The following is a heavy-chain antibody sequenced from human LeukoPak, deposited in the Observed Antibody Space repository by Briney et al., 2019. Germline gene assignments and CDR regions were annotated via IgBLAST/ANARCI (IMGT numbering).Heavy chain of an antibody. J-gene: IGHJ4*02. CDR3: AKVKVGGYDFTQGDY. CDR1: GFTFSSYA. CDR2: ISYDGSNK. Sequence: PGGSLRLSCAASGFTFSSYAMHWVRQAPGKGLEWVAVISYDGSNKYYADSVKGRFTISRDNSKNTLYLQMNSLRAEDTALYYCAKVKVGGYDFTQGDYWGQGTLVTVSS. D-gene: IGHD5-12*01. V-gene: IGHV3-30-3*01.